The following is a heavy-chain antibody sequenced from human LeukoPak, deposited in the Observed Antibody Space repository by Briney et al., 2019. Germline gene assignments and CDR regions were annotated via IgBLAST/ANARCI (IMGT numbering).Heavy chain of an antibody. J-gene: IGHJ5*02. D-gene: IGHD2-15*01. Sequence: SETLSLTCTVSGGSISSYYWSWIRQPAGKGLEWIGRIYTSGSTNYNPSLKSRVTMSVDTSKNQFSLKLSSVTAADTAVYYCARLSPKRCSGGSCYSWWFDPWGQGTLVTVSS. CDR3: ARLSPKRCSGGSCYSWWFDP. CDR2: IYTSGST. CDR1: GGSISSYY. V-gene: IGHV4-4*07.